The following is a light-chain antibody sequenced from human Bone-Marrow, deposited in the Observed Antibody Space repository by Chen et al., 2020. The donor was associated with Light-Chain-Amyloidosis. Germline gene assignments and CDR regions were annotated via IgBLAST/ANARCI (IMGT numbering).Light chain of an antibody. J-gene: IGLJ3*02. V-gene: IGLV3-25*03. CDR2: KDN. CDR1: ALPKQY. CDR3: QSTDSTATYGV. Sequence: SYELTQPPSVSVSPGQTARITCPGDALPKQYVYGFQRKPGQAPVLVMYKDNERPSGIPERFSGSSSGTTVTLTISRVQTEDEADYYCQSTDSTATYGVFGGGTQLTVL.